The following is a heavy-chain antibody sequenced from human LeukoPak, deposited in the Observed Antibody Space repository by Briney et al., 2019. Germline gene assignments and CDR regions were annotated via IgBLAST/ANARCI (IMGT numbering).Heavy chain of an antibody. CDR2: ISGSGGST. CDR3: AEVHFPYSGYDCFDY. Sequence: GGSLRLSCAASGFTFSSYAMSWVRQAPGKGLEWVSAISGSGGSTYYADSVKGRFTISRDNSKNTLYLQMNSLRAEDTAVYYCAEVHFPYSGYDCFDYWGQGTLVTVSS. V-gene: IGHV3-23*01. D-gene: IGHD5-12*01. CDR1: GFTFSSYA. J-gene: IGHJ4*02.